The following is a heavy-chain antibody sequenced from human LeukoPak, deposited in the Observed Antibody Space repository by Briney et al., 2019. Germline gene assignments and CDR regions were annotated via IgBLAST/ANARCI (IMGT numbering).Heavy chain of an antibody. V-gene: IGHV4-4*07. D-gene: IGHD3-22*01. CDR3: ARVSAYHIDY. Sequence: PSETLSLTCTVSGGSISGHYWSWIRQPAGKGPEWIGRLDSSGNTNYNPSLKSRLTMSVDTSKNQFSLTLSSMTAADTALYYCARVSAYHIDYWGQGTLVTVSS. J-gene: IGHJ4*02. CDR1: GGSISGHY. CDR2: LDSSGNT.